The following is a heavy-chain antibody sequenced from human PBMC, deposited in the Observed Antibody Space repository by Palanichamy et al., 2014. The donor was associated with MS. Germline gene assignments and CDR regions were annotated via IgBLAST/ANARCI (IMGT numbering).Heavy chain of an antibody. CDR2: ARDKANSYTT. Sequence: EVQLVESGGGLVQPGGSLRLSCAISGFTLSGHCMDWVRQAPGKGLEWVGRARDKANSYTTELAASVKGRFTISRDDSKNSLYLQMNSLKTEDTAVYYCGRAYCSGGRCYFSYIDYWGQGTLVTVSS. V-gene: IGHV3-72*01. CDR1: GFTLSGHC. CDR3: GRAYCSGGRCYFSYIDY. J-gene: IGHJ4*02. D-gene: IGHD2-15*01.